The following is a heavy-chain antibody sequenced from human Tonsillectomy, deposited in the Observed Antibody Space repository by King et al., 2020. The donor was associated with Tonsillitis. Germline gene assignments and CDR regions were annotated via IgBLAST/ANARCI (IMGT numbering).Heavy chain of an antibody. J-gene: IGHJ4*02. CDR2: IYALGST. CDR3: ATGGSAFVVETLDY. CDR1: GFSVSTAY. V-gene: IGHV3-53*01. Sequence: VQLVESGGGLVRPGGSLRLSCAASGFSVSTAYMAWVRQAPGKGPEWVSVIYALGSTYYADSVRGRFTLSRDNSNNALNLLMNSLRAEDTAVYYCATGGSAFVVETLDYWGQGTLVTVSS. D-gene: IGHD2-21*02.